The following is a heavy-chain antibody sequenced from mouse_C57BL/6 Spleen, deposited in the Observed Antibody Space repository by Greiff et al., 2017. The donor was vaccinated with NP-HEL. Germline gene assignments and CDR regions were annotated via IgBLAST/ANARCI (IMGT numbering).Heavy chain of an antibody. D-gene: IGHD2-4*01. CDR1: GYSITSGYY. Sequence: EVKLEESGPGLVKPSQSLSLTCSVTGYSITSGYYWNWIRQFPGNKLEWMGYISYDGSNNYNPSFKNRITITRDTSKNQFFLKLNSVTTEDTATYYCARDYDYGWDYYAMDYWGQGTSVTVSS. CDR3: ARDYDYGWDYYAMDY. J-gene: IGHJ4*01. V-gene: IGHV3-6*01. CDR2: ISYDGSN.